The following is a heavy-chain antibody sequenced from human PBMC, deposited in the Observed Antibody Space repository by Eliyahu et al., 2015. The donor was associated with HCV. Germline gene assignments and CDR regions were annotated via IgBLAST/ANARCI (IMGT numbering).Heavy chain of an antibody. J-gene: IGHJ4*02. D-gene: IGHD3-9*01. CDR3: ATGVLTTSSRSVGDH. CDR1: GFXFSSYA. CDR2: IRGSGSNT. V-gene: IGHV3-23*01. Sequence: EVQLLESGGGLVQPGGSLRLSCAXSGFXFSSYAMNWVRQAPGKGLEWVSAIRGSGSNTYYADSVKGRFTISRDNSKNTLYLQMSSLRADDTAVYFCATGVLTTSSRSVGDHWGQGTLVTVSS.